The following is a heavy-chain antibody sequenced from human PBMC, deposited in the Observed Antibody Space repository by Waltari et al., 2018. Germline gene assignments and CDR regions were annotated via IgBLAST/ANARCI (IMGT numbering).Heavy chain of an antibody. Sequence: QVQLVQSGAEVKKPGASVKVSCKASGYTLPGSYMHWVRQAPGQGLEWMGRINPNSGGTNYAQKFQGRVTMTRDTSISTAYMELSRLRSDDTAVYYCARSDFWSGSDAFDIWGQGTMVTVSS. CDR3: ARSDFWSGSDAFDI. CDR1: GYTLPGSY. J-gene: IGHJ3*02. CDR2: INPNSGGT. V-gene: IGHV1-2*06. D-gene: IGHD3-3*01.